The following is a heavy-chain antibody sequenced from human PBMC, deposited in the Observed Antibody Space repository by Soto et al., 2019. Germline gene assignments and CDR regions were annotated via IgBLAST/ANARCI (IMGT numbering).Heavy chain of an antibody. Sequence: PGESLKISCKASGYNFPKYWIGWVRQMPVKGLEWMGIIYCGDSDAKYSPSFEGQVTISADQSNNVVYLQWSSLKASDTAIYYCARREYSGYEFFDLWGQGTLVTVSS. CDR3: ARREYSGYEFFDL. CDR2: IYCGDSDA. CDR1: GYNFPKYW. D-gene: IGHD5-12*01. V-gene: IGHV5-51*01. J-gene: IGHJ4*02.